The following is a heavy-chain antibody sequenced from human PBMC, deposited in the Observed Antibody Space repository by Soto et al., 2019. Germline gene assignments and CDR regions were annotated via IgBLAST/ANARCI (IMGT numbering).Heavy chain of an antibody. D-gene: IGHD2-2*01. CDR1: GGSISSGGYY. J-gene: IGHJ6*03. Sequence: SETLSLTCTVSGGSISSGGYYWSWIRQHPGKGLEWIGYIYYSGSTYYNPSLKSRVTISVDTSKNQFSLKLSSVTAADTAVYYCASNHCSSTSCHAYMDVWGKGTTVTVSS. V-gene: IGHV4-31*03. CDR2: IYYSGST. CDR3: ASNHCSSTSCHAYMDV.